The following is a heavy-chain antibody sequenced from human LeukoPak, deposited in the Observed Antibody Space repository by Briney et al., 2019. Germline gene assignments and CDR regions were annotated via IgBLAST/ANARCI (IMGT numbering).Heavy chain of an antibody. Sequence: GGSLRLSCAASGFTLSSYWMHWVRQPPGKGLVWVSRINSDGSSTTYADSVKGRFTISRDNAKNTLYLQMNSLRAEDTGVYYCARIASHSSSWYGGGYWGQGTLATVSS. CDR3: ARIASHSSSWYGGGY. D-gene: IGHD6-13*01. V-gene: IGHV3-74*01. CDR1: GFTLSSYW. J-gene: IGHJ4*02. CDR2: INSDGSST.